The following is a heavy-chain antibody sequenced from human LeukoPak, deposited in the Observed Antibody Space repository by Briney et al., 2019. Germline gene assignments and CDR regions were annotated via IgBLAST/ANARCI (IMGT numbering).Heavy chain of an antibody. CDR3: ARDKMSWETAMVTRYYYYGMDV. CDR2: ISGTGGTT. CDR1: GFTFSSPG. V-gene: IGHV3-23*01. J-gene: IGHJ6*02. Sequence: QAGGSLRLSCAASGFTFSSPGMSWVRQAPGKGLEWVSAISGTGGTTYYADSVKGRFTISRDNSKNTLYLQMNSLRAEDTAVYYCARDKMSWETAMVTRYYYYGMDVWGQGTTVTVSS. D-gene: IGHD5-18*01.